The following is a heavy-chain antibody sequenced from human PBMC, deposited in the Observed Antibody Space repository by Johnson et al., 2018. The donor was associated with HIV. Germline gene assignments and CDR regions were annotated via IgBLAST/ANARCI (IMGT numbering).Heavy chain of an antibody. V-gene: IGHV3-23*04. CDR1: GFTLSDYA. J-gene: IGHJ3*02. Sequence: VQLVESGGGLVQPGGSLRLSCAGSGFTLSDYAMSWVRQAPGKGLEWVSGISGSGDGTYYADSVKGRFTISRDNARKSLYLQMNNLRAEDTAVYYCVRDDGSDYEAFDIWGQGTMVTVSS. D-gene: IGHD2-21*01. CDR2: ISGSGDGT. CDR3: VRDDGSDYEAFDI.